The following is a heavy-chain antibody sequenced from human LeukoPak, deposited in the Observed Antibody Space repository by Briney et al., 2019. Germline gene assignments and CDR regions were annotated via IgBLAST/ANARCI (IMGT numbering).Heavy chain of an antibody. CDR3: ARSVLDETYYMDV. V-gene: IGHV4-4*07. D-gene: IGHD3-16*01. CDR2: INTSGST. Sequence: SETLSLTCTVSGGSISSYYWSWIRQPAGKGLEWIGRINTSGSTKYNPSLKSRVTMSVDTSNNQFSLKLSSATAADTAVYYCARSVLDETYYMDVWGKGTTVTVSS. CDR1: GGSISSYY. J-gene: IGHJ6*03.